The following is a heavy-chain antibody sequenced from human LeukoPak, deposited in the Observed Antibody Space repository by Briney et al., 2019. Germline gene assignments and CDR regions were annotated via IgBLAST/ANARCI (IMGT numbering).Heavy chain of an antibody. CDR1: GYSFASFG. D-gene: IGHD3-10*01. Sequence: ASVKVSSKASGYSFASFGINWVRQAPGQGLEWMGWISAYNGETNYAQNLQGRVTMTTDTSTSTAYMDLRSLASDDTAVYYCARGGYYGSGTFPDYWGQGTLVTVSS. CDR2: ISAYNGET. J-gene: IGHJ4*02. V-gene: IGHV1-18*01. CDR3: ARGGYYGSGTFPDY.